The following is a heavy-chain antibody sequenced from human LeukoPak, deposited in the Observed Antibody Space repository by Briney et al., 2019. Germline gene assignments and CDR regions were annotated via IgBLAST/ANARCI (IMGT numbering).Heavy chain of an antibody. J-gene: IGHJ4*02. Sequence: GGSLRLSCAASGFTFNRNSMNWVRQAPGKGLEWVSYITSSSTAIYYADSVKGRFTISRDNAKNSLYLQMNSLRAEDTAMYYCARDLMGATSVGYWGQGTLVTVSS. CDR1: GFTFNRNS. CDR2: ITSSSTAI. CDR3: ARDLMGATSVGY. D-gene: IGHD1-26*01. V-gene: IGHV3-48*01.